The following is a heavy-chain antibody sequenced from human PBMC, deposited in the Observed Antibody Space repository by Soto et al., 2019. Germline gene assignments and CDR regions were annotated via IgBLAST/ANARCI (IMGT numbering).Heavy chain of an antibody. D-gene: IGHD2-21*01. CDR2: ICYSGTT. CDR3: ARGNVVAIDY. Sequence: SETLSLTCTVSGGSLSGNAYCWAWIRQPPGKGLEWIGSICYSGTTYYHPTLESRLTISVDTSKNQFSLKLRSVTAADTAVYYCARGNVVAIDYWGQGTLVTVS. J-gene: IGHJ4*02. CDR1: GGSLSGNAYC. V-gene: IGHV4-39*01.